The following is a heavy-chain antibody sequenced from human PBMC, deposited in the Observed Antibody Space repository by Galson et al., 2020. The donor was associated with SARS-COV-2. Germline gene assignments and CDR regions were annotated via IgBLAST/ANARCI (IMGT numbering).Heavy chain of an antibody. J-gene: IGHJ3*02. Sequence: GESLKISCPASGFTFSSYSMNWVRQAPGTGLKWVSYISSSSSTIYYADSVKGRFTISRDNAKNSLYLQMNSLRAEDTAVYYCAGGYSGYEYDAFDIWRQGRMVTVCS. CDR1: GFTFSSYS. V-gene: IGHV3-48*04. CDR2: ISSSSSTI. CDR3: AGGYSGYEYDAFDI. D-gene: IGHD5-12*01.